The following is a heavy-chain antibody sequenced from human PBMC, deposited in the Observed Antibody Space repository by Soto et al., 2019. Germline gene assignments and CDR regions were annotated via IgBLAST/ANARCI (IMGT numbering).Heavy chain of an antibody. Sequence: QVQLVESGGGVVQPGRSLRLSCAASGFTFSSYAMHWVRQAPGKGLEWVAVISYDGSNKYYADSVKGRFTISRDNSKNTLYLQMNSLRAEDTAVYYCARGAVDRQLGGYYYGMDVWGQGTTVTVSS. V-gene: IGHV3-30-3*01. CDR1: GFTFSSYA. CDR2: ISYDGSNK. D-gene: IGHD6-13*01. J-gene: IGHJ6*02. CDR3: ARGAVDRQLGGYYYGMDV.